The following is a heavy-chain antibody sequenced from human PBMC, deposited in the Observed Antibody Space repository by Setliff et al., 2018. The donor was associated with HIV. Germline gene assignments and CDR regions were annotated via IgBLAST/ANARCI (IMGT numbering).Heavy chain of an antibody. D-gene: IGHD6-13*01. CDR3: ARIVFGGYRSTWYQDY. Sequence: GGSLRLSCAASGLTFSSYAMSWVRQAPGKGLEWVSSISGSGGSPYYADSVKGRFTISRDNSKNQVVLTMTNMDPVDTATYYCARIVFGGYRSTWYQDYWGQGTLVTVSS. J-gene: IGHJ4*02. V-gene: IGHV3-23*01. CDR2: ISGSGGSP. CDR1: GLTFSSYA.